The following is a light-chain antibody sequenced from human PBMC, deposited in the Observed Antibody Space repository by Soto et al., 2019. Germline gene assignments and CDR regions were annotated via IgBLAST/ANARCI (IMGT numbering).Light chain of an antibody. CDR2: DVN. V-gene: IGLV2-14*01. J-gene: IGLJ1*01. CDR1: SNYVGGYDY. Sequence: VLSQPASVSGAPGQSITNSRTRTSNYVGGYDYVSWYQQLPGKAPKLLIYDVNNRPSGVSHRFSGSKSGNTASLTISGLQAEDEADYYCSSYTGSSTFVFGTGTKVTVL. CDR3: SSYTGSSTFV.